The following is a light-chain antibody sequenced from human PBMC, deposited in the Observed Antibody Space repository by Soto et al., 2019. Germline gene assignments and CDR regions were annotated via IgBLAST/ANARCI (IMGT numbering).Light chain of an antibody. Sequence: ICVTHPGALLSASTGDRVTICXRMGQGNSCYFAWYQQEPGXAPEXXXYAXSTWHSGVPSRLSGSGSGTDFTLTISRLEPEDFAVYYCQQDGSLTLTFGGGTKVDIK. CDR1: QGNSCY. J-gene: IGKJ4*01. CDR2: AXS. CDR3: QQDGSLTLT. V-gene: IGKV1D-8*02.